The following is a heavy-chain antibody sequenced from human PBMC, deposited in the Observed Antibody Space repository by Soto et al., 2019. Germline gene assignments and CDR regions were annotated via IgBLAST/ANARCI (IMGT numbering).Heavy chain of an antibody. Sequence: QVQLVQSGAEVKKPGSSVKVSCKASGGTFSSYAISWVRQAPGQGLEWMGGIIPIFGTANYAQKFQGRVTITADKSTSTAYMELSSLRSEDTAVYYCARDLGAQDDFWSGYYAYSYYYGMDVWGQGTTVTVSS. CDR3: ARDLGAQDDFWSGYYAYSYYYGMDV. CDR1: GGTFSSYA. CDR2: IIPIFGTA. J-gene: IGHJ6*02. D-gene: IGHD3-3*01. V-gene: IGHV1-69*06.